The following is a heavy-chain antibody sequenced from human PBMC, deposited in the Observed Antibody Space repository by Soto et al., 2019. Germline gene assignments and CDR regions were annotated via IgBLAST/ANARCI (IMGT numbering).Heavy chain of an antibody. CDR3: ARQGDTDYRGNSVTFDY. V-gene: IGHV5-51*01. J-gene: IGHJ4*02. CDR1: GYSFTTYW. D-gene: IGHD4-17*01. Sequence: GESLKISCKGSGYSFTTYWIGWVRQMPGKGLEWMGIIYPGDSDTRYIPSFQGQVTISVDKSINTAYLQWSSLKASDTALYYCARQGDTDYRGNSVTFDYWGQGTQGTVSS. CDR2: IYPGDSDT.